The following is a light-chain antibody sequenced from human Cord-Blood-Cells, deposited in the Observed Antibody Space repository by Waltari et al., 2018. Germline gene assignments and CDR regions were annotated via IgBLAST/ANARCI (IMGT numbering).Light chain of an antibody. CDR3: QQYDNRPFT. Sequence: DIQMTQSPSSLSSSVGDRATITCQESQDISNYLNWYQQKPGKAPKLLIYDASDLETGVPSRFSGSGSGTDFTYTISSLQPEDIATYYCQQYDNRPFTFSPGTKVDIK. J-gene: IGKJ3*01. CDR2: DAS. CDR1: QDISNY. V-gene: IGKV1-33*01.